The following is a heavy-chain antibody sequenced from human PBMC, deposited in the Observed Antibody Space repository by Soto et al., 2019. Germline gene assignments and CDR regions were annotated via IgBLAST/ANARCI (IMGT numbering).Heavy chain of an antibody. CDR2: LSAYNGDT. V-gene: IGHV1-18*01. CDR3: ARWSAIVGGAEALDI. CDR1: GYTFINYG. J-gene: IGHJ3*02. D-gene: IGHD1-26*01. Sequence: QVQLVQSGAEVKKPGASVRVSCKTSGYTFINYGITWVRQAPGQGLEWMGWLSAYNGDTSSSEKLQERFTMTTDTSTNTVYMDLRSLRSDDTAVYYCARWSAIVGGAEALDIWGQGTMVIVSS.